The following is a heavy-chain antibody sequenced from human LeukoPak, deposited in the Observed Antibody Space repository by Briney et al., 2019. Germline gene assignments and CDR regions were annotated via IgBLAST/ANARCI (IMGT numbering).Heavy chain of an antibody. CDR1: GYTFTSYY. V-gene: IGHV1-46*01. CDR3: ARDLGDLGYDSYYFDY. Sequence: ASVKVSCKASGYTFTSYYMHWVRQAPGQGLEWMGIINPSGGSTSYAQKFQGRVTMTRDTSTSTVYMELSSLRSEDTAVYYCARDLGDLGYDSYYFDYWGQGTLVTVSS. J-gene: IGHJ4*02. D-gene: IGHD5-12*01. CDR2: INPSGGST.